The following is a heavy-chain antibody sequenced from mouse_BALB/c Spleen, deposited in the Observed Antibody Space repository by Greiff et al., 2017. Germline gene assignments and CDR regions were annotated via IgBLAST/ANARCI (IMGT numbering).Heavy chain of an antibody. Sequence: QVQLQQSGAELVRPGSSVKISCKASGYAFSSYWMNWVKQRPGQGLEWIGQIYPGDGDTNYNGKFKGKATLTADKSSSTAYMQLSSLTSEDSAVYFGARDGTTVVAPYYAMDYWGQGTSVTVSS. CDR2: IYPGDGDT. D-gene: IGHD1-1*01. CDR1: GYAFSSYW. CDR3: ARDGTTVVAPYYAMDY. V-gene: IGHV1-80*01. J-gene: IGHJ4*01.